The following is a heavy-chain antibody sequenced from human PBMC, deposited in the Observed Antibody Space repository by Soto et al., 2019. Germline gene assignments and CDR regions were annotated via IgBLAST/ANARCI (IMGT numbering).Heavy chain of an antibody. Sequence: PGESLKISCKVSGDSFSSNWIGWVRQMPGKGLEWMGIIYPVDSDTRYSPSFQGQVTISVDGSITTAYLQWSSLKASDTAMYYCTRRAVRYYKSMDAWGQGTTVTVSS. D-gene: IGHD3-10*01. CDR2: IYPVDSDT. J-gene: IGHJ6*02. V-gene: IGHV5-51*01. CDR3: TRRAVRYYKSMDA. CDR1: GDSFSSNW.